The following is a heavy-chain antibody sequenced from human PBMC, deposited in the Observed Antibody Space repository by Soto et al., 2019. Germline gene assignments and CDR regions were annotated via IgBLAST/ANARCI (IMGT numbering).Heavy chain of an antibody. V-gene: IGHV4-59*01. D-gene: IGHD6-19*01. CDR3: ARSWGYSSGWYVFDY. J-gene: IGHJ4*02. CDR1: GGSISRYY. CDR2: IYYSGST. Sequence: SETLSLTCTVSGGSISRYYWSWIRQPPGKGLEWIGYIYYSGSTNYNPSLKSRVTISVDTSKNQFSLKLSSVTAADTAVYYCARSWGYSSGWYVFDYWGQGTLVTVSS.